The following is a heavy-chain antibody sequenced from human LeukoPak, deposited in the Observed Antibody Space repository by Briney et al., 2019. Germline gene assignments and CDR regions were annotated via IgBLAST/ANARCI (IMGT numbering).Heavy chain of an antibody. CDR3: ARDVGALADCSGGSCYYYYYGMDV. V-gene: IGHV4-4*07. CDR1: GGSISSYY. CDR2: IYTSGST. D-gene: IGHD2-15*01. J-gene: IGHJ6*02. Sequence: SETLSLTCTVSGGSISSYYWSWIRQPAGKGLEWIGRIYTSGSTNYNPSLKSRVTMSVDTSKNRFSLKLSSVTAADTAVYYCARDVGALADCSGGSCYYYYYGMDVWGQGTTVTVSS.